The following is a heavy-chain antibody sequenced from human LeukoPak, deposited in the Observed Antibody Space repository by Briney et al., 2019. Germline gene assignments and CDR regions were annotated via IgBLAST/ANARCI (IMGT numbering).Heavy chain of an antibody. Sequence: GGSLRLSCAASGFTFSSYAMSWVRQAPGKGLEWVSAISGSGGSTYYADSVKGRFTISRDNSKNTLYLQMNSLRAEDTAVYYCAKDRELLLWFGGLDYWGQGTLVTVSS. V-gene: IGHV3-23*01. J-gene: IGHJ4*02. CDR1: GFTFSSYA. CDR2: ISGSGGST. D-gene: IGHD3-10*01. CDR3: AKDRELLLWFGGLDY.